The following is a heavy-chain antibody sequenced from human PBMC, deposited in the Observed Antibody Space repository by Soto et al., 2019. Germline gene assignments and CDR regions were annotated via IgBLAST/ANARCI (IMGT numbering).Heavy chain of an antibody. V-gene: IGHV1-18*01. Sequence: QVQLVQSGAEVKKPGASVKVSCKASGYTYTSYGISWVRQAPGQGLEWMGWISTYNGNTNYAQKLQGRVTMTTDTSSSTAYMELRSLRSDDTAVYYCARDRGFVVRAPPVDYWGQGTLVTVSS. CDR2: ISTYNGNT. CDR1: GYTYTSYG. D-gene: IGHD3-10*01. J-gene: IGHJ4*02. CDR3: ARDRGFVVRAPPVDY.